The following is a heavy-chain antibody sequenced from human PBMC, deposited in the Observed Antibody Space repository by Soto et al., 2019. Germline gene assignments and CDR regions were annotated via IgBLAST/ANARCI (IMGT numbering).Heavy chain of an antibody. J-gene: IGHJ4*02. CDR1: GFTFSSYA. V-gene: IGHV3-23*01. CDR3: AKDSALIPVGALDY. CDR2: ISGSGGST. Sequence: PGGSLRLSCAASGFTFSSYAVSWVRQAPGKGLEWVSAISGSGGSTYYADSVKGRFTISRDNSKNTLYLQMNSLGAEDTAVYYCAKDSALIPVGALDYWGQGTLVTVSS. D-gene: IGHD1-26*01.